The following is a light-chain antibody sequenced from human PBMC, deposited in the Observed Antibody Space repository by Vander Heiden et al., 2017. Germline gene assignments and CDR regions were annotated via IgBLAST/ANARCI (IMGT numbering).Light chain of an antibody. Sequence: IGVTQSSATLSVSPGERATLSCRASQSVSSHLAWYQQKPGQAPRLLIYDASTRATGIPARFSGSGSVKEFTLTISSLQSEDFAVYYCQQYNNWPPWTFGQGTKVEIK. CDR1: QSVSSH. V-gene: IGKV3-15*01. CDR2: DAS. J-gene: IGKJ1*01. CDR3: QQYNNWPPWT.